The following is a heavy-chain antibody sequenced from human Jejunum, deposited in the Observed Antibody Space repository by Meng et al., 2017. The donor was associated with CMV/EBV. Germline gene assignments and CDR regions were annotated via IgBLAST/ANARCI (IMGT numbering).Heavy chain of an antibody. CDR3: ARDRTSVVVPAALLY. D-gene: IGHD2-2*01. J-gene: IGHJ4*02. CDR1: FTFSRYP. Sequence: FTFSRYPMLWVRQAPGKGLEWVAVLSYDGGNKYYADSVKDRFTISRDNSNNTLYLQLDSLRAEDTAVYYCARDRTSVVVPAALLYWGQGTLVTVSS. CDR2: LSYDGGNK. V-gene: IGHV3-30-3*01.